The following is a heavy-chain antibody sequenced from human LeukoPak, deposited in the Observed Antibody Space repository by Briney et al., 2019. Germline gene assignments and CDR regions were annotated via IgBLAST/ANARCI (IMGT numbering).Heavy chain of an antibody. CDR2: IWYDGSNK. CDR1: GFTVSSNY. Sequence: GGSLRPSCAASGFTVSSNYMSWVRRAPGKGLEWVAVIWYDGSNKYYADSVKGRFAISRDNSKSTLFLQMNSLRAEDTAIYYCARDKLEPGYSMDVWGQGTTVTVSS. CDR3: ARDKLEPGYSMDV. D-gene: IGHD1-1*01. V-gene: IGHV3-33*08. J-gene: IGHJ6*02.